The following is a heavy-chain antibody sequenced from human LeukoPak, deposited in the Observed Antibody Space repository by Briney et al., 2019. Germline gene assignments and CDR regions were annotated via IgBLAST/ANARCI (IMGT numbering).Heavy chain of an antibody. D-gene: IGHD3-9*01. Sequence: SETLSLTCTVSGGSISSYYWSWIRQPPGKGLEWIGYIYYSGSTNYNPSLKSRVTISVDTSKNQFSLKLSSVTAADTAVYYCARVLAGSTYYDILTHYYYYYMDVLGKGTTVTISS. J-gene: IGHJ6*03. CDR3: ARVLAGSTYYDILTHYYYYYMDV. CDR2: IYYSGST. V-gene: IGHV4-59*01. CDR1: GGSISSYY.